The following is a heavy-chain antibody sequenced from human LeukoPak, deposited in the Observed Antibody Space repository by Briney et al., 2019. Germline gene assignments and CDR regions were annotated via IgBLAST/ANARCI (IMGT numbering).Heavy chain of an antibody. CDR1: GASMSNYY. CDR2: IYHSGTTYSGST. V-gene: IGHV4-39*07. CDR3: ARAGGYGLIDY. J-gene: IGHJ4*02. Sequence: SETLSLTCNVSGASMSNYYWVWIRQSPGKGLEWIGSIYHSGTTYSGSTYYNPSLKSRVTISLDTSKNQFSLKVGSMTAADTAVYYCARAGGYGLIDYWGQGTMATVSS. D-gene: IGHD5-18*01.